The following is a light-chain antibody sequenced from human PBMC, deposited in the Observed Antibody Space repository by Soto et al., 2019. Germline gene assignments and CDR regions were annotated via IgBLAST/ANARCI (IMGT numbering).Light chain of an antibody. CDR1: SSNIGSNT. CDR2: TDN. CDR3: AAWDDSLTGVV. V-gene: IGLV1-44*01. Sequence: QLVLTQPPSASGTPGQRVTISCSGRSSNIGSNTVNWYQQFPGTAPKLLVHTDNQRPSGVPDRFSGSKSGTSASLAISGLQSEDEADYYCAAWDDSLTGVVFGGGTKLTVL. J-gene: IGLJ2*01.